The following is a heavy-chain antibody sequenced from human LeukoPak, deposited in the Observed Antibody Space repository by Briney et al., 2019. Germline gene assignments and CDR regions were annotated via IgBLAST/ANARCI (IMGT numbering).Heavy chain of an antibody. V-gene: IGHV4-59*01. Sequence: KPSETLSLTCTVSGGSINFYYWSWIRQSPGKGLEWIGNIYYSGSINYNPSLKSLVTISVDTSKNQFSLILSSVTAADTAVHYCARARGYYDFWSGSSSPSNWFDPWGQGTLVTVSS. J-gene: IGHJ5*02. CDR3: ARARGYYDFWSGSSSPSNWFDP. CDR1: GGSINFYY. CDR2: IYYSGSI. D-gene: IGHD3-3*01.